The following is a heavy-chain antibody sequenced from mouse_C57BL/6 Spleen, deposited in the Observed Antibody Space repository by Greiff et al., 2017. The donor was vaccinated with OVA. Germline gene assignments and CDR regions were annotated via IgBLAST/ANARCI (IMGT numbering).Heavy chain of an antibody. J-gene: IGHJ1*03. D-gene: IGHD1-1*01. V-gene: IGHV1-9*01. CDR1: GYTFTGYW. CDR3: ARDYGSSPL. Sequence: QVQLQQSGAELMKPGASVKLSCKATGYTFTGYWIEWVKQRPGHGLEWIGEILPGSGSTNSNEKFKGKATFTADTSSNTAYMQLSSLTTEDSAIYYCARDYGSSPLWGTGTTVTVSS. CDR2: ILPGSGST.